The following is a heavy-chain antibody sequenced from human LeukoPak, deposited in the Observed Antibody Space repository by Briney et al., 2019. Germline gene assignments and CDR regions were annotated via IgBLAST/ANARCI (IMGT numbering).Heavy chain of an antibody. J-gene: IGHJ4*02. CDR2: ISGDNYSV. D-gene: IGHD3-22*01. CDR1: GFTFSIYN. CDR3: AGGAAYDTLGY. V-gene: IGHV3-48*02. Sequence: GGSLRLSCAASGFTFSIYNMVWVRQAPGKGLEWVAYISGDNYSVSYGDSVRGQFTVSRDNGKNSLYLQMTSLTDDDTAVYYCAGGAAYDTLGYWGQGTLLIVSS.